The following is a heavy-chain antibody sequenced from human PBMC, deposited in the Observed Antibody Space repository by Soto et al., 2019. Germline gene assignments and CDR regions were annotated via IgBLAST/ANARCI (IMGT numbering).Heavy chain of an antibody. V-gene: IGHV3-21*02. D-gene: IGHD3-9*01. Sequence: EVQLVESGGGLVNPGGSLRLSCTASGFAFNTYSMNWVRQAPGKGLEWVSSINEDSTYIYYSDSLRGRITISRDNAKDSLFLQMNSPRPDDTAVYYCVRDLGRYFRSGYMDLWGDGATVTVSS. J-gene: IGHJ6*02. CDR2: INEDSTYI. CDR3: VRDLGRYFRSGYMDL. CDR1: GFAFNTYS.